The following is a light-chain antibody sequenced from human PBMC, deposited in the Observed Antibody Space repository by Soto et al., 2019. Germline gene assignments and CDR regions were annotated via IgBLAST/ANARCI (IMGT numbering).Light chain of an antibody. CDR1: QSVSSN. CDR2: DAS. J-gene: IGKJ1*01. CDR3: EQYNNWPRT. Sequence: EIVMTQSPATLSVSPGERATLSCRASQSVSSNLAWYQQKPGQAPRLLIYDASTRATGIPARFSGGGSGTEFTLTISSLQSEEFAVYYREQYNNWPRTFGQGTKVDI. V-gene: IGKV3-15*01.